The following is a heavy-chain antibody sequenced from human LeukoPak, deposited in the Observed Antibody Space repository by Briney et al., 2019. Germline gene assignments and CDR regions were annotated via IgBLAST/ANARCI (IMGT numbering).Heavy chain of an antibody. V-gene: IGHV1-69*06. CDR2: IIPIFGTA. Sequence: SVKVSCKASGGIFSSYAISWVRQAPGQGLEWMGAIIPIFGTANYAQKFQGRVTITADKSTSTAYMELSSLRSEDTAVYYCARRSGGGYCSGGSCYSYYYYGMDVWGKGTTVTVSS. CDR1: GGIFSSYA. J-gene: IGHJ6*04. CDR3: ARRSGGGYCSGGSCYSYYYYGMDV. D-gene: IGHD2-15*01.